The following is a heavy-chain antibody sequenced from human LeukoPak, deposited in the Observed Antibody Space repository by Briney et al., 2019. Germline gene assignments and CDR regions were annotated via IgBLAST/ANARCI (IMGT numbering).Heavy chain of an antibody. D-gene: IGHD2-2*01. CDR1: GESFSAYS. J-gene: IGHJ5*02. V-gene: IGHV4-34*01. Sequence: SGTLSLTCAVSGESFSAYSLNWVRQSPGKGLEWIGEINHSGSTNYKPSLMSGDTISVDTAKNQTSKRQFSLKLNAVTAADTAVYYCTIERSTPGINWFDPWGQGTLVTVSS. CDR3: TIERSTPGINWFDP. CDR2: INHSGST.